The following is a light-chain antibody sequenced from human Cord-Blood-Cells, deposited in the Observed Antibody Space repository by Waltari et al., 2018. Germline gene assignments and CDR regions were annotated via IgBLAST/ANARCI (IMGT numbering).Light chain of an antibody. J-gene: IGLJ2*01. V-gene: IGLV2-8*01. CDR2: EVS. CDR3: SSYAGSNNLV. Sequence: QSALTQPPSASGSPGPSVTIPCTGTSIDVGGDNYVSWYQQPPGNAPKLSIYEVSKRPSGVPDRFSGSKSGNTASLTVSGLQAEDEADYYCSSYAGSNNLVFGGGTKLTVL. CDR1: SIDVGGDNY.